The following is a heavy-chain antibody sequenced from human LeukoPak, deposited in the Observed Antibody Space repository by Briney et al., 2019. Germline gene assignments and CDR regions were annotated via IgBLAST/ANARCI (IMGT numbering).Heavy chain of an antibody. Sequence: ASVKVSCKASVYTFTGYYMHWVRQAPGQGLEWMGWINPNSGGTNYAQKFQGRVTMTRDTSISTAYMELSRLRSYDTAVYYCARQLRITMIVSGNGFDPWGQGTLVTVSS. V-gene: IGHV1-2*02. CDR1: VYTFTGYY. J-gene: IGHJ5*02. CDR3: ARQLRITMIVSGNGFDP. D-gene: IGHD3-22*01. CDR2: INPNSGGT.